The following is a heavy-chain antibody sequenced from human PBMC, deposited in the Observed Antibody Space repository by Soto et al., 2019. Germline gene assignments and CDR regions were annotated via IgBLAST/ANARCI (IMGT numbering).Heavy chain of an antibody. J-gene: IGHJ5*02. Sequence: EVQLVESGGGLVQSGGSLRLSCVASGFAFSSYWMHWIRQAPGKGLVWVSRITADGSSASYADSVRGRLTTSRDNSKNTLYLQLDSLRVEDTGIYFCARDEQSSADLWGQGTQVTVSS. CDR3: ARDEQSSADL. V-gene: IGHV3-74*01. CDR1: GFAFSSYW. CDR2: ITADGSSA. D-gene: IGHD6-19*01.